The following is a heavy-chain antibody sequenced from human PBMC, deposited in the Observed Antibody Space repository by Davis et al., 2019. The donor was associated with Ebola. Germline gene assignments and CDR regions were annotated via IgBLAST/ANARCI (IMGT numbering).Heavy chain of an antibody. CDR2: IKEDGSDK. CDR3: VRDATRGGDFDF. D-gene: IGHD2-15*01. V-gene: IGHV3-7*03. J-gene: IGHJ4*02. CDR1: GFTFSRYW. Sequence: PGGSLRLSCAASGFTFSRYWMHWVRQTPAKGLEWVANIKEDGSDKYYGDSVKGRFTISRDNAKNSLYLQMNSLIAEDTALYYCVRDATRGGDFDFWGLGTLVTVSS.